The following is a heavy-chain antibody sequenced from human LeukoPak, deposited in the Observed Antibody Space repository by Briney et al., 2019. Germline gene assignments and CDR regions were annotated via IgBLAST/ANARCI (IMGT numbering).Heavy chain of an antibody. J-gene: IGHJ4*02. CDR1: GFTFSRYE. V-gene: IGHV3-48*03. CDR3: ARVTYSSLDY. CDR2: ITSSGSTI. Sequence: GGSLRLSCAASGFTFSRYEMNWVRQAPGKGLEWVSYITSSGSTIYYADSVKGRFTISRDNAKNSLYLQMNSLRAKDTAVYYCARVTYSSLDYWGQGTLVTVSS. D-gene: IGHD4-11*01.